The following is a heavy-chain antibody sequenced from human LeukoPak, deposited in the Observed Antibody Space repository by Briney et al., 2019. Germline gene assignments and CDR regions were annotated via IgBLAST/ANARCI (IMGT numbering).Heavy chain of an antibody. Sequence: SETLSLTCAVYGGSFSGYYWTWIRQPPGKGLEWIGEINHSGSTNYNPSLKSRVTISVDTSKNQFSLKLSSVTAADTAVYYCAVAGYGRHFDYWGQGTLVTVSS. CDR2: INHSGST. CDR3: AVAGYGRHFDY. J-gene: IGHJ4*02. D-gene: IGHD5-18*01. V-gene: IGHV4-34*01. CDR1: GGSFSGYY.